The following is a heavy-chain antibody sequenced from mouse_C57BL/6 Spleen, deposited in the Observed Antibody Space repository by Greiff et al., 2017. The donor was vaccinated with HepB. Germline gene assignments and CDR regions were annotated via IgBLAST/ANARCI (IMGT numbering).Heavy chain of an antibody. V-gene: IGHV1-80*01. D-gene: IGHD2-5*01. Sequence: VQRVESGAELVKPGASVKISCKASGYAFSSYWMNWVKQRPGKGLEWIGQIYPGDGDTNYNGKFKGKATLTADKSSSTAYMQLSSLTSEDSAVYFCARDSNWGYAMDYWGQGTSVTVSS. CDR2: IYPGDGDT. J-gene: IGHJ4*01. CDR3: ARDSNWGYAMDY. CDR1: GYAFSSYW.